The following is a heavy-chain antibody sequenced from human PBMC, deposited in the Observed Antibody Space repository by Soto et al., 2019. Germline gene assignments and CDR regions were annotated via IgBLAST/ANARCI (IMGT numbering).Heavy chain of an antibody. CDR3: ARGPRIVVVPAANWFDP. CDR1: GYSFTSYW. V-gene: IGHV5-51*01. Sequence: GESLKISCKGSGYSFTSYWIGWVRQMPGKGLEWMGIIYPGDSDTRYSPSFQGQVTISADKSISTAYLQWSSLKASDTAMYYCARGPRIVVVPAANWFDPWGQGTLVTVSS. D-gene: IGHD2-2*01. CDR2: IYPGDSDT. J-gene: IGHJ5*02.